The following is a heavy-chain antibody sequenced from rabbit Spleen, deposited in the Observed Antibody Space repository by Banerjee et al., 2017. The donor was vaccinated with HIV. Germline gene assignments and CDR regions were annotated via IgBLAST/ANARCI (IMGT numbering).Heavy chain of an antibody. Sequence: QEQLVESGGGLVKPGASPTLTCTASGFSFSNNYDMCWVRQAPGKGLEWIGCIYTGNGKTYYASWAKGRFTISKSSSTTVTLQMTSLTAADTATYFCARDPGGRSGDLDLWGPGTLVTVS. CDR3: ARDPGGRSGDLDL. CDR1: GFSFSNNYD. J-gene: IGHJ4*01. D-gene: IGHD1-1*01. CDR2: IYTGNGKT. V-gene: IGHV1S45*01.